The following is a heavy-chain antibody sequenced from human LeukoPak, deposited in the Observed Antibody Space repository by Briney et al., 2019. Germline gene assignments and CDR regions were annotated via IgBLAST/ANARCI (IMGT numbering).Heavy chain of an antibody. J-gene: IGHJ4*02. CDR3: ARDSSGWPFDY. V-gene: IGHV3-66*01. CDR2: IYSGGST. CDR1: GFTVSSNF. D-gene: IGHD6-19*01. Sequence: GGSLRLPCAASGFTVSSNFMSWVRQAPGKGLEGVSVIYSGGSTYYADSVKGRFTISRDNSKNTLYLQMNSLRAEDTAMYYCARDSSGWPFDYWGQGTLVTVSS.